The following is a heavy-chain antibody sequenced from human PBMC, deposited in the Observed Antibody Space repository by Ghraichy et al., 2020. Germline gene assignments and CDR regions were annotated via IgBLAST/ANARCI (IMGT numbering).Heavy chain of an antibody. Sequence: LSLTCAASGFTFSSYWMHWVRQAPGKGLVWVSRIKTDGSTTVYADFVKGRFTISRDNTKNTLYLQMNSLRTEDTAVYYCARDLNWVLFDYWGQGTLGTVSS. D-gene: IGHD2-2*03. V-gene: IGHV3-74*01. CDR1: GFTFSSYW. CDR2: IKTDGSTT. J-gene: IGHJ4*02. CDR3: ARDLNWVLFDY.